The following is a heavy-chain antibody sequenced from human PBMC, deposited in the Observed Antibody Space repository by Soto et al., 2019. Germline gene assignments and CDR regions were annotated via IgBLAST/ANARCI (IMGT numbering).Heavy chain of an antibody. D-gene: IGHD2-15*01. CDR1: GYIFTNYA. CDR2: INTGNGNT. V-gene: IGHV1-3*04. J-gene: IGHJ5*02. CDR3: ANSSHGARQRGWFDP. Sequence: QVQLVQSGAEVKKPGASVKVSCKASGYIFTNYAMHWVRQAPGQRLQWMGWINTGNGNTKYSQKFQGRGTITRDTSASTAYVERSSLRSKDTAAYYGANSSHGARQRGWFDPWGQGTRVTVSS.